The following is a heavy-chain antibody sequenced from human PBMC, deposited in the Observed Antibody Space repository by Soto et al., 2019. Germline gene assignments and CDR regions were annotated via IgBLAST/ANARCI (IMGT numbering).Heavy chain of an antibody. CDR2: IIPIFGTA. D-gene: IGHD6-6*01. CDR1: GGTFSSYA. CDR3: ARGTIRIEARPPYFDY. V-gene: IGHV1-69*13. J-gene: IGHJ4*02. Sequence: SVKVSCKASGGTFSSYAISWVRQAPGQGLEWMGGIIPIFGTANYAQKFQGRVTITADESTSTAYMELSSLRSEDTAVYYCARGTIRIEARPPYFDYWGQGTLVTVSS.